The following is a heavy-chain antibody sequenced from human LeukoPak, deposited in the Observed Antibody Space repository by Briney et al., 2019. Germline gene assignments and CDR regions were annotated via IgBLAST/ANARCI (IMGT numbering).Heavy chain of an antibody. J-gene: IGHJ3*02. Sequence: VASVKVSCKASGYAFTSYGISWVRQAPGQGLEWMGWISAYNGNTNYAQKLQGRVTMTTDTSTSTAYMELRSLRSDDTAVYYCAGSYYYYDSCCYYWGSAFDIWGQGTMVTVSS. V-gene: IGHV1-18*01. CDR3: AGSYYYYDSCCYYWGSAFDI. CDR1: GYAFTSYG. D-gene: IGHD3-22*01. CDR2: ISAYNGNT.